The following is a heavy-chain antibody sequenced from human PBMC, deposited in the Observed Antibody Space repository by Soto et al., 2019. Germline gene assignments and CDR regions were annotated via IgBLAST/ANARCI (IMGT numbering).Heavy chain of an antibody. V-gene: IGHV1-8*02. J-gene: IGHJ5*02. CDR1: GYTFTSYD. CDR3: ARMATFGSLNWFDP. CDR2: MNPGSGDT. Sequence: ASVNVSCKASGYTFTSYDVSWVRQATGQGLEWMGWMNPGSGDTGYAQKFQGRVTMTRDISIATAYMELSSLRSDDTAIYYCARMATFGSLNWFDPWGQGTLVTVSS. D-gene: IGHD3-16*01.